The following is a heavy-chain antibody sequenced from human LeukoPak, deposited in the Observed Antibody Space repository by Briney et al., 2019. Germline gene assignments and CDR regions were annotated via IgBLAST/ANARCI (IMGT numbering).Heavy chain of an antibody. CDR1: GFIFSSYG. CDR3: AKDQEFTYYDFWSGHPSYYMDV. J-gene: IGHJ6*03. V-gene: IGHV3-30*02. CDR2: IRYDGSNK. Sequence: GGSLRLSCAAPGFIFSSYGMHWVRQAPGKGLEWVAFIRYDGSNKYYADSVKGRFTISRDNSKNTLYLQMNSLRAEDTAVYYCAKDQEFTYYDFWSGHPSYYMDVWGKGTTVTVSS. D-gene: IGHD3-3*01.